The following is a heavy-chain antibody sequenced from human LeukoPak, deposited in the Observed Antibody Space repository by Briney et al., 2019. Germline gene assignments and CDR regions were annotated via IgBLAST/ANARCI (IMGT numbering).Heavy chain of an antibody. D-gene: IGHD3-10*01. V-gene: IGHV1-18*01. CDR1: GYTFNSYG. J-gene: IGHJ4*02. CDR3: ARGLGAFDY. Sequence: ASVKVSCKASGYTFNSYGISWVRQAPGQGLEWMGWISTYNGYTSYAQKFQGRVTMTTDTSTSTAYLELTSLTSDDTAVYFCARGLGAFDYWGQGTLVAVSS. CDR2: ISTYNGYT.